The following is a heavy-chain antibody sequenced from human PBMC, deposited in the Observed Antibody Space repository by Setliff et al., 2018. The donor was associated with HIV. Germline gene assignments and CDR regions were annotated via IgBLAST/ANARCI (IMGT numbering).Heavy chain of an antibody. CDR2: INTGNGNT. D-gene: IGHD2-21*02. V-gene: IGHV1-3*04. J-gene: IGHJ5*02. CDR1: GYTFTKYA. CDR3: VTMTANWFDP. Sequence: ASVKVSCKASGYTFTKYATHWVRQAPGQRLEWMGWINTGNGNTKYSQKFQGRVTITRDTSASTVYMHMSSLRSEDTAVYYCVTMTANWFDPWGQGTLVTVSS.